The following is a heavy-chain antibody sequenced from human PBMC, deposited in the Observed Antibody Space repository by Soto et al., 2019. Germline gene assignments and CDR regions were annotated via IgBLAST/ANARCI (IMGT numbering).Heavy chain of an antibody. J-gene: IGHJ6*02. CDR1: GFTFSSYG. Sequence: QVQLVESGGGVVQPGRSLRLSCAASGFTFSSYGIHWVRQAPGKGLEWVALISYDGTDKYYADSVKGRFTISRDNSKNTLYLQMSSLRTEDTAVYYCVKERYAQLWLEDYGMDVWGQGTTVT. CDR3: VKERYAQLWLEDYGMDV. D-gene: IGHD5-18*01. CDR2: ISYDGTDK. V-gene: IGHV3-30*18.